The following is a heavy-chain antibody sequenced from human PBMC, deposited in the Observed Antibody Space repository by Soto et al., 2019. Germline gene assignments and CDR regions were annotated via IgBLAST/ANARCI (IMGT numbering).Heavy chain of an antibody. CDR3: ARGYDSSGYWGWFDP. Sequence: GGSLRLSCAASGFTFSSYSMNWVRQAPGKGLEWVSSISSSSSYIYYADSVKGRFTISRDNAKNSLYLQMNSLRAEDTAVYYCARGYDSSGYWGWFDPWGQGTLVTVSS. CDR2: ISSSSSYI. V-gene: IGHV3-21*01. D-gene: IGHD3-22*01. J-gene: IGHJ5*02. CDR1: GFTFSSYS.